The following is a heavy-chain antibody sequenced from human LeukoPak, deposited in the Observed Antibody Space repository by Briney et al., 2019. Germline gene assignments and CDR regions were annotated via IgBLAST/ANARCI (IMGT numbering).Heavy chain of an antibody. CDR3: AKGYYDYVWGSYYFDY. CDR1: GFTFSSYA. V-gene: IGHV3-23*01. CDR2: ISGSGGST. D-gene: IGHD3-16*01. J-gene: IGHJ4*01. Sequence: GGSLRLSCAASGFTFSSYAMSWVRQAPGKGLEWVSAISGSGGSTYYADSVKGRFTISRGNSRDTLYLQMNSLRAEDTAVYYCAKGYYDYVWGSYYFDYWGHGTLVTVSS.